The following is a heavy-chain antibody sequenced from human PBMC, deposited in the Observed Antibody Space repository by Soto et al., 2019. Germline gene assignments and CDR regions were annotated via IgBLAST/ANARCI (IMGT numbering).Heavy chain of an antibody. CDR2: ISGSGGST. CDR1: GFTFSIYA. Sequence: ASGFTFSIYAMSWVRHAPGKGLEWVSAISGSGGSTYYADSVKGRFTISRDNSKNTLYLQMNSLRAEDTAVYYCAKDSGSYYENFDYWGQGTLVTVSS. V-gene: IGHV3-23*01. J-gene: IGHJ4*02. CDR3: AKDSGSYYENFDY. D-gene: IGHD1-26*01.